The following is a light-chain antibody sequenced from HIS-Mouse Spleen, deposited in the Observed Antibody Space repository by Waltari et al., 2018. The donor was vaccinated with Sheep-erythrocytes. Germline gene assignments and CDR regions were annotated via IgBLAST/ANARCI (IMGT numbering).Light chain of an antibody. CDR2: GAS. J-gene: IGKJ2*01. CDR1: QSVSSSY. CDR3: QRYGSSPPYT. V-gene: IGKV3-20*01. Sequence: IVLTQSPGTLSLSPGERATLSCRASQSVSSSYLAWYQQKPGQAPRLRIYGASSRATGIPDRFSGSGSGTDFTLTISRLEPEDFAVYYCQRYGSSPPYTFGQGTKLEIK.